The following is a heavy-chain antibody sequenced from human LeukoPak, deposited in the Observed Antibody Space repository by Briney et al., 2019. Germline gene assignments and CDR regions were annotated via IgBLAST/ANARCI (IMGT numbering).Heavy chain of an antibody. V-gene: IGHV3-7*01. CDR3: ARGVIIRGRLDP. CDR1: GFIFRNYW. D-gene: IGHD3-16*02. J-gene: IGHJ5*02. CDR2: IKEDGREE. Sequence: GGSLRLSCAASGFIFRNYWMSWVRQAPGKGREWVANIKEDGREENSVESVKGRLTNSRDNAKNSLYLQMSGLRAEDTAVYYCARGVIIRGRLDPWGQGTLVTVSS.